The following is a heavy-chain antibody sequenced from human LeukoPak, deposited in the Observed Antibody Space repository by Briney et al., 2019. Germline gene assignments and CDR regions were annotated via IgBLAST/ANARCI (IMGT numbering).Heavy chain of an antibody. D-gene: IGHD3-10*01. CDR3: ARGLKITMVRGVTHPFDY. J-gene: IGHJ4*02. Sequence: SETLSLTCAVYGGSFSGYYWSWIHQPPGKGLEWIGEINHSGSTNYNPSLKSRVTISVGTSKNQFSLKLSSVTAADTAVYYCARGLKITMVRGVTHPFDYWAREPWSPSPQ. CDR2: INHSGST. V-gene: IGHV4-34*01. CDR1: GGSFSGYY.